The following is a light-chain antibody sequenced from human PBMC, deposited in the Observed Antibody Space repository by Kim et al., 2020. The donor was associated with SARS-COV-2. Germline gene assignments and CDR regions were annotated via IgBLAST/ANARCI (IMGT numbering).Light chain of an antibody. CDR1: SSDVGDNNY. V-gene: IGLV2-14*04. CDR3: NSYTTSSTWV. Sequence: GDSIPISCTGTSSDVGDNNYVSWYQQYPGKAPKLIIDDVTKRPSGVSNRFSGSKSGNTASLTISGLQAEDEAIYYCNSYTTSSTWVFGGGTQLTVL. CDR2: DVT. J-gene: IGLJ3*02.